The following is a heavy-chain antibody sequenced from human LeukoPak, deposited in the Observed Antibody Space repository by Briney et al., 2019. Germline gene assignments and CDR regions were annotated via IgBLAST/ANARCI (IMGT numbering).Heavy chain of an antibody. CDR1: GFTFSSYS. CDR3: AREHCSSTSCYVGYYYYGMDV. V-gene: IGHV3-21*01. Sequence: GGSLRLSCAASGFTFSSYSMNWVRQAPGKGLEWVSSISSSSSYIYYADSVKGRFTISRDNSKNTLYLQMNSLRAEDTAVYYCAREHCSSTSCYVGYYYYGMDVWGQGTTVTVSS. J-gene: IGHJ6*02. D-gene: IGHD2-2*01. CDR2: ISSSSSYI.